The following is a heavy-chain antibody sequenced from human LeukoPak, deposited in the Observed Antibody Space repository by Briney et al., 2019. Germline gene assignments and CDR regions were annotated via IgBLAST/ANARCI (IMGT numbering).Heavy chain of an antibody. D-gene: IGHD3-16*02. J-gene: IGHJ3*02. Sequence: GGSLRLSCAASGFTFSNAWMSWVRQAPGKGLEWVGRIKSKTDGGTTDYAAPVKGRFTISRDDSKNTLYLQMNSLKTEDTAVYYCTTDGDYVWGSYPYDAFDIWGQGTMVTVSS. CDR1: GFTFSNAW. CDR3: TTDGDYVWGSYPYDAFDI. CDR2: IKSKTDGGTT. V-gene: IGHV3-15*01.